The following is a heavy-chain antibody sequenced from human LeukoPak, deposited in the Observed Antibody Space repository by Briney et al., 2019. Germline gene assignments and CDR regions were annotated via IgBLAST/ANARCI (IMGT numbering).Heavy chain of an antibody. V-gene: IGHV4-59*01. CDR2: IDDSGNT. CDR1: GGSISRYY. D-gene: IGHD3-10*01. CDR3: ARSDYHNSGSHTVFDASDI. Sequence: SETLSLTCTVSGGSISRYYWSWIRRPPGKGLEWIGYIDDSGNTNYNPSLKSQVTISVDKSKNQFSLKLSFVTAADTAMYYCARSDYHNSGSHTVFDASDIWGRGTRVTVSS. J-gene: IGHJ3*02.